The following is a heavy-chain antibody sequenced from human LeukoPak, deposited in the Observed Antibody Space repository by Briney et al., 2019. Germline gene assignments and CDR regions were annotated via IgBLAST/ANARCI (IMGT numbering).Heavy chain of an antibody. D-gene: IGHD6-19*01. Sequence: GASVKVSCKASGGTFSSCAISWVRQAPGQGLEWMGGIIPIFGTANYAQKFQGRVTITADESTSTAYMELSSLRSEDTAVYYCARHQAVAGPFDYWGQGTLVTVSS. V-gene: IGHV1-69*13. J-gene: IGHJ4*02. CDR2: IIPIFGTA. CDR1: GGTFSSCA. CDR3: ARHQAVAGPFDY.